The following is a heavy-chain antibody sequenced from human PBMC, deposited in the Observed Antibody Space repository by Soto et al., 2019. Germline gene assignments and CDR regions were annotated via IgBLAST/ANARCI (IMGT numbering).Heavy chain of an antibody. CDR1: GDTFSGYP. CDR2: IIPVFGTT. D-gene: IGHD3-10*01. V-gene: IGHV1-69*18. J-gene: IGHJ4*02. Sequence: QVQLVQSGAELKKPGSSVKVSCKASGDTFSGYPINWVRQAPGEGLEWMGRIIPVFGTTNDAQRFEGRVTFTAGESTNTAYMALRGLLSEDTAVYYCARDGGFGELKYWGPGTLVTVSS. CDR3: ARDGGFGELKY.